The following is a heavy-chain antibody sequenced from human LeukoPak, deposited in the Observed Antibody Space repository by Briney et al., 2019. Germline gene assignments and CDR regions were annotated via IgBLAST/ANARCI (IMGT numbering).Heavy chain of an antibody. D-gene: IGHD3-22*01. CDR3: ARGGYYDSRGYLAAY. V-gene: IGHV3-7*01. CDR2: INQDGSAN. Sequence: GGSLRLSCTASGFTFSSSWMTWVRQAPGRGLEGVANINQDGSANYYVDSVKGRFTISGDNARNSLYLQMGSLRAEDTAVYYCARGGYYDSRGYLAAYWGQGTLVTVSA. J-gene: IGHJ4*02. CDR1: GFTFSSSW.